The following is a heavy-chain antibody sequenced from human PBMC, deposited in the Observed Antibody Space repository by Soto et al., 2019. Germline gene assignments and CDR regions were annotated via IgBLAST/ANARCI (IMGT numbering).Heavy chain of an antibody. CDR3: ARARWLHYYYGMDV. V-gene: IGHV3-30-3*01. CDR2: ISYDGSNK. Sequence: GGSLRLSCAASGFTFSIYAMHWVRQAPGKGLEWVAVISYDGSNKYYADSVKGRFTISRDNSKNTLYLQMNSLRAEDTAVYYCARARWLHYYYGMDVWGQGTTVTVSS. D-gene: IGHD3-10*01. CDR1: GFTFSIYA. J-gene: IGHJ6*02.